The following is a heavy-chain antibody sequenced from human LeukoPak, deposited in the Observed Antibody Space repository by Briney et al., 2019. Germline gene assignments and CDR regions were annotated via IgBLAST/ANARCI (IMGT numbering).Heavy chain of an antibody. V-gene: IGHV3-30*18. J-gene: IGHJ4*02. Sequence: GRSLRLSCAASGFTFSSYGMHWVRQAPGKGLEWVAVISYDGSNKYYADSVKGRFTISRDNSKNTLYLQMNSLRAEDTAVYYCAKDSDYGDYGVVGYWGQGTLVTVSS. D-gene: IGHD4-17*01. CDR1: GFTFSSYG. CDR2: ISYDGSNK. CDR3: AKDSDYGDYGVVGY.